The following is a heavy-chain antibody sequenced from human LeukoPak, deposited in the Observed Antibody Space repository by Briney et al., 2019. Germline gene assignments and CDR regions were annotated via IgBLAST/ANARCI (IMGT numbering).Heavy chain of an antibody. Sequence: PGGSLRLSCAASGFTFSSCAMSWVRQAPGKGLEWVSAISGSGGSTYYADSVKGRFTISRDNSKNTLYLQMNSLRAEDTAVYYCAKDRGRLYDSSGYYYVAAEYFQHWGQGTLVTVSS. J-gene: IGHJ1*01. CDR1: GFTFSSCA. CDR3: AKDRGRLYDSSGYYYVAAEYFQH. D-gene: IGHD3-22*01. CDR2: ISGSGGST. V-gene: IGHV3-23*01.